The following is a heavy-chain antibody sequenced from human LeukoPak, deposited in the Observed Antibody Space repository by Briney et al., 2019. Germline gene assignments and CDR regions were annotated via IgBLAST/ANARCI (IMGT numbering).Heavy chain of an antibody. CDR1: GSIFNNYW. Sequence: GGSLRLSCAASGSIFNNYWMHWVRQTPGEGPLWLSRINGDGSSTSYANSVQGRFIISRDNAKNTLYLQMNSLRAEDTAVYYCTRQWHTPSDYWGQGTLVTVSS. CDR2: INGDGSST. D-gene: IGHD6-19*01. V-gene: IGHV3-74*01. CDR3: TRQWHTPSDY. J-gene: IGHJ4*02.